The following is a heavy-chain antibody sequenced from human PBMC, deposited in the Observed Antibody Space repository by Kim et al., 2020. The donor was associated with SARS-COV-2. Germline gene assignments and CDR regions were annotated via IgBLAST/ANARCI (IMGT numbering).Heavy chain of an antibody. D-gene: IGHD6-13*01. CDR3: ARDPYSSSYNYYGMDV. CDR1: GFTFSSYE. Sequence: GGSLSLSCAASGFTFSSYEMNWVRQAPGKGLEWVSYISSSGSTIYYADSVKGRFTISRDNAKNSLYLQMNSLRAEDTAVYYCARDPYSSSYNYYGMDVWGQGTTVTVSS. J-gene: IGHJ6*02. V-gene: IGHV3-48*03. CDR2: ISSSGSTI.